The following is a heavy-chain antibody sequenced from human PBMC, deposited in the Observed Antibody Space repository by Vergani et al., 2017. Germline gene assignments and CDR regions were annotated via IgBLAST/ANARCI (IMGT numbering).Heavy chain of an antibody. Sequence: QVQLVQSGAEVKKPGSSVKVSCKASGGTFSSYAISWVRQAPGQGLEWMGGIIPIFGTANYAQKFQGRVTITADESTSTAYMELSSLRSEDTAVYYCARRGMPSYYDLWSGPFDPWGQGTLVTVSS. D-gene: IGHD3-3*01. CDR2: IIPIFGTA. V-gene: IGHV1-69*13. CDR3: ARRGMPSYYDLWSGPFDP. J-gene: IGHJ5*02. CDR1: GGTFSSYA.